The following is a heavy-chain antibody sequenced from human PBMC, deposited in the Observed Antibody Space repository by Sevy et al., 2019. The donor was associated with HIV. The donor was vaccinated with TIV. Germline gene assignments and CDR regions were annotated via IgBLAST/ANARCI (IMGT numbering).Heavy chain of an antibody. CDR2: ISWNSGSI. D-gene: IGHD5-12*01. V-gene: IGHV3-9*01. CDR1: GFTFDDYA. J-gene: IGHJ3*02. CDR3: AKDKYGYNSGVAFVI. Sequence: GGSLRLSCAASGFTFDDYAMHWVRQAPGKGLEWVSGISWNSGSIAYADSVKGRFTISRDNAKNSLYLQMNSLRPEDTALYYCAKDKYGYNSGVAFVIWGRGTMVTVSS.